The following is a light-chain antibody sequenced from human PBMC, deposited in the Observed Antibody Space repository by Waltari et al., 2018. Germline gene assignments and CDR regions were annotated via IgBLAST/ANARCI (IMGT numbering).Light chain of an antibody. Sequence: QSVLTQPPSASGTPGQPVSIPCSRTSANFRRNSLPWYQQLPGTAPKLLTHSNNQRPSGVPDRFSGSKSGTSASLAISGLQSEDEAHYYCAAWDASLNGWVFGGGTKLTVL. CDR1: SANFRRNS. CDR2: SNN. CDR3: AAWDASLNGWV. J-gene: IGLJ3*02. V-gene: IGLV1-44*01.